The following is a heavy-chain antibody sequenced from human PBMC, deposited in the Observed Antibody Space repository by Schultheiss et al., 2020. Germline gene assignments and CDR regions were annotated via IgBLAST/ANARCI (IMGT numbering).Heavy chain of an antibody. CDR2: INPNSGGT. Sequence: ASVKVSCKASGYGFTKYHLHWVRQAPGQSLEWMGRINPNSGGTNYAQKFQGRATMTRDTSTSTVYMELSSLRSEDTAVYYCARGFGDYVSTFDYWGQGTLVTVSS. D-gene: IGHD4-17*01. J-gene: IGHJ4*02. CDR3: ARGFGDYVSTFDY. CDR1: GYGFTKYH. V-gene: IGHV1-2*06.